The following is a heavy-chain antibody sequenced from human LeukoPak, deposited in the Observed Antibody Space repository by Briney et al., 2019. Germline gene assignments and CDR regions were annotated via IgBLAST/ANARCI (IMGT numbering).Heavy chain of an antibody. CDR3: AKDIRAYYYYYGMDV. J-gene: IGHJ6*02. D-gene: IGHD3-10*01. CDR1: GVTFDDYA. CDR2: ISWNSGSI. V-gene: IGHV3-9*01. Sequence: PARCLRLSCSASGVTFDDYAMHWVRQAPGKGLEWVSGISWNSGSIGYADSVKGRFTISRDNAKNSLYLQMNSLRAEDTALYYCAKDIRAYYYYYGMDVWGQGTTVTVSS.